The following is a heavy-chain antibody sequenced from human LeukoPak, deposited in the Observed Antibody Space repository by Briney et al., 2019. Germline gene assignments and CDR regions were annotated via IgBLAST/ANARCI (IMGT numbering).Heavy chain of an antibody. CDR1: GFIVSSRY. CDR3: VRAENGMDV. J-gene: IGHJ6*02. Sequence: PGGSLRLSCAASGFIVSSRYMSWVRQAPGKGLEWVSAIYSGVGTNYADSVKGRFTISRDNSRNTLYLQMNSLRAEDTAVYYCVRAENGMDVWGQGTTVTVSS. V-gene: IGHV3-53*01. CDR2: IYSGVGT.